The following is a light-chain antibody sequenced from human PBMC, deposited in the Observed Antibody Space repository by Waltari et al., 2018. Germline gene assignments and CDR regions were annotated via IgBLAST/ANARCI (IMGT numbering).Light chain of an antibody. CDR2: GVR. CDR3: SSYTTSGSPMDV. J-gene: IGLJ1*01. CDR1: SSDVGGYDY. V-gene: IGLV2-14*01. Sequence: QSALTQPASVSGSPGQSITISCTGTSSDVGGYDYVSWYQHHPGKAPKRMIYGVRNRPSGVSNRISGSKSGNTASLTISGLQAEDEADYYCSSYTTSGSPMDVFGTGTKVTVL.